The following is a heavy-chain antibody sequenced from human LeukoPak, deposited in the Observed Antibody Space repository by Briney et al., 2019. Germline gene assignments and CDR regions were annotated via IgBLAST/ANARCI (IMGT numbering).Heavy chain of an antibody. CDR3: TRVLWSSWYGLQPMDV. V-gene: IGHV3-7*01. D-gene: IGHD6-13*01. Sequence: GGSLRLSCAASGFTFSSYWMSWVRQAPGKGLEWVANIKQDGSEKYYVDSVKGRFTISRDNAKNSLYLQMNSLRAEDTAVYYCTRVLWSSWYGLQPMDVWGKGTTVTVSP. CDR1: GFTFSSYW. CDR2: IKQDGSEK. J-gene: IGHJ6*04.